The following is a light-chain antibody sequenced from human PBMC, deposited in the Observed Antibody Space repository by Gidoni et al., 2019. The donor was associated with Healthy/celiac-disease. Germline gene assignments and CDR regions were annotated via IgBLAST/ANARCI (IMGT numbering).Light chain of an antibody. Sequence: IHMTQSPSSLSASVGDRVTLTCRASQSISSYLNWYQQKQGKAPKLLIYAASSLKSGVPSRFSGSGSGTEFTLTISSLQTEDFANYYCKQSYSTPLTFGPGKRLEIK. CDR3: KQSYSTPLT. J-gene: IGKJ5*01. V-gene: IGKV1-39*01. CDR2: AAS. CDR1: QSISSY.